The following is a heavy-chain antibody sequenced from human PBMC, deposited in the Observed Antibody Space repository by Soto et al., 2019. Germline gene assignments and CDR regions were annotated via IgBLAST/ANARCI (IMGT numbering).Heavy chain of an antibody. Sequence: QVQLVQSGAEVKKPGSSVKVSCKASGGTFRSYVTSWVRQAPGQGLEWLGGIIPMYGTTYYAQTFQGRVTISDDESTSTAFMELSSLSSEDTAVYYCARIGTLDWIDDYWGQGNLVTVSS. CDR2: IIPMYGTT. CDR3: ARIGTLDWIDDY. D-gene: IGHD1-1*01. CDR1: GGTFRSYV. J-gene: IGHJ4*02. V-gene: IGHV1-69*12.